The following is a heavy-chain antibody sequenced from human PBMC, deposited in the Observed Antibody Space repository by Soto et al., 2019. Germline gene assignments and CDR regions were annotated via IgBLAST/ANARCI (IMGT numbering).Heavy chain of an antibody. V-gene: IGHV4-59*01. J-gene: IGHJ4*02. CDR2: IYYSGST. CDR3: ARASAMIVVTD. D-gene: IGHD3-22*01. CDR1: GGSMSSYY. Sequence: QVQLQESGPGLVKPSETLSLTCTVSGGSMSSYYWSWIRQPPGKGLEWIGYIYYSGSTNYNPSLKSRVTISVDTSKNQFSLKLSAVTAADTAVYYCARASAMIVVTDWGQGTLVTVS.